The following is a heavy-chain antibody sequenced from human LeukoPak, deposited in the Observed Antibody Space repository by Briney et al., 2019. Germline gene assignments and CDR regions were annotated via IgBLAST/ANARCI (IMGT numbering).Heavy chain of an antibody. V-gene: IGHV3-30*03. CDR2: ISYDGSNK. CDR1: GFTFSSYG. D-gene: IGHD5-18*01. CDR3: ASRYSYGYSLDY. J-gene: IGHJ4*02. Sequence: GGSLRLSCAASGFTFSSYGMHWVRQAPGKGLEWVAVISYDGSNKYCADSVKGRFTISRDNSKNTLYLQMNSLRAEDTAVYYCASRYSYGYSLDYWGQGTLVTVSS.